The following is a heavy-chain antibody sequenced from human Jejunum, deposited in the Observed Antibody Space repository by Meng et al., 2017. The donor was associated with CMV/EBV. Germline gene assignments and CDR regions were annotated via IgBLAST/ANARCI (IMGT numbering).Heavy chain of an antibody. CDR2: INPASGGT. CDR3: ARDLRFLGRSYGMDV. CDR1: AIDAHY. Sequence: AIDAHYIRGVRQAPGQGLEWMGWINPASGGTNYARKFSGRVTMIWDTSISTAYMELNRLRSDDTAVYYCARDLRFLGRSYGMDVWGQGTTVTVSS. V-gene: IGHV1-2*02. D-gene: IGHD3-3*01. J-gene: IGHJ6*02.